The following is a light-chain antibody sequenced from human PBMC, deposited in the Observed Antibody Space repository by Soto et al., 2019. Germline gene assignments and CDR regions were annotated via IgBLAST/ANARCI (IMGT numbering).Light chain of an antibody. CDR2: DTR. V-gene: IGLV7-46*01. CDR3: LLSSGDAVV. CDR1: TGAVTSGHY. Sequence: QAVVTQEPSLTVSPGGTVTLTCGSSTGAVTSGHYPYWFQQKPGQAPRTLIYDTRNKHSWTPARFSGSLLGGKAALTLSGALPEDEAEYYCLLSSGDAVVFGGGTKLPVL. J-gene: IGLJ2*01.